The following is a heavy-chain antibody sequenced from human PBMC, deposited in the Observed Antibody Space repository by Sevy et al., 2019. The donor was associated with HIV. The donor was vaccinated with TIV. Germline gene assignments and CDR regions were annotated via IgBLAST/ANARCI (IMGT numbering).Heavy chain of an antibody. J-gene: IGHJ4*02. CDR2: ISSSSSTI. CDR3: ARGSYYDSSGQTADY. Sequence: GGSLRLSCAASGFTFSSYSMNWVRQAPGKGLEWVSYISSSSSTIYYADSVKGRFTISRDNAKNSLYLQMNSLRDEDTAVYYWARGSYYDSSGQTADYWGQGTLVTVSS. D-gene: IGHD3-22*01. CDR1: GFTFSSYS. V-gene: IGHV3-48*02.